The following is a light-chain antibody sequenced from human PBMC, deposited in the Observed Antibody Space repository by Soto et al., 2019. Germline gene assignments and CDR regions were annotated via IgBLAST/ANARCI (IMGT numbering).Light chain of an antibody. Sequence: EIVLTQSPGNLSLSPGERATLSCRASQSVSSNNLAWYQQRPGQAPRLLIYGASTRATGIPARFSGSGSGTEFTLTISSLQSEEFAVYYCQQYNNWPRTFGQGTKVDIK. V-gene: IGKV3-15*01. CDR1: QSVSSN. J-gene: IGKJ1*01. CDR2: GAS. CDR3: QQYNNWPRT.